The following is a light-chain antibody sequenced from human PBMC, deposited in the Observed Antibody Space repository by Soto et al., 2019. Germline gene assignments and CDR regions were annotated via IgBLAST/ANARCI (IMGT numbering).Light chain of an antibody. CDR2: EVN. CDR3: ISYTVSRSYV. CDR1: STDVGGYNY. Sequence: QSVLAQPSSVSGSPGQSITISCTGTSTDVGGYNYVSWYQHHPGKGPKLIIYEVNNRPSGVSDRFSGSKSGNKASLTISGLQTEDEADYYCISYTVSRSYVFGSGTKVTV. V-gene: IGLV2-14*01. J-gene: IGLJ1*01.